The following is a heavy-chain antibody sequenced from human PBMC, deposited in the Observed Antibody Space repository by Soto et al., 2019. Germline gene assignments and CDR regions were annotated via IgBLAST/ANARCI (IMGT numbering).Heavy chain of an antibody. CDR2: IIPIFGTA. J-gene: IGHJ6*02. Sequence: QGQLVQSGAEVKKPGSSVKVSCKASGGTFSSYAISWVRQAPGQGLEWMGGIIPIFGTANYAQKFQGRVTITADESTSTAYMELSSLRSEDTAVYYCATRTTVAYYYYYGMDVWGQGTTVTVSS. CDR1: GGTFSSYA. D-gene: IGHD4-17*01. V-gene: IGHV1-69*01. CDR3: ATRTTVAYYYYYGMDV.